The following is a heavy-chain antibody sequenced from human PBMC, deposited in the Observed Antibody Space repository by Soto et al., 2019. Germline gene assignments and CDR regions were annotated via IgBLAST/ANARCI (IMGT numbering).Heavy chain of an antibody. Sequence: QVQLQQWGAGLLKPSETLSLTCAVYGGSFSGYYWSWIRQRPGKGLEWIGEINHSGSTNYNPSLKSRVTISVDTSKNQFSLKLSSVTAADTAVYYCARGPHWYFDLWGRGTLVTVSS. CDR2: INHSGST. CDR1: GGSFSGYY. CDR3: ARGPHWYFDL. V-gene: IGHV4-34*01. J-gene: IGHJ2*01.